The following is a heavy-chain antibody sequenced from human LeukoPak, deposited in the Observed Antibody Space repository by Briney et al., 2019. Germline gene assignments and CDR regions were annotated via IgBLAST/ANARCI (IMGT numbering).Heavy chain of an antibody. Sequence: ASVKVSCTASGYTFTDYYMHWVRQAPGQGLEWMGWINPNSGGTNYAQKFQGWVTMTRDTSISTAYMELSRLRSDDTAVYYCARVVKYYDILTGYWYYFDYWGQGTLVTVSS. CDR3: ARVVKYYDILTGYWYYFDY. J-gene: IGHJ4*02. D-gene: IGHD3-9*01. CDR2: INPNSGGT. CDR1: GYTFTDYY. V-gene: IGHV1-2*04.